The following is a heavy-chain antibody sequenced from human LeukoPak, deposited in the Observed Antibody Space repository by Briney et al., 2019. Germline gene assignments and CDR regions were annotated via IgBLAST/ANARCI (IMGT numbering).Heavy chain of an antibody. CDR3: VRDRDYAFDF. Sequence: GGSLRLSCAAPGFXFSYYSMNWVRQAPGKGLEWISYSNTDGTISYADSVKGRFTISRDNAENSLYLQMNSLRDEDTAVYFCVRDRDYAFDFWGQGTMVTVSS. CDR2: SNTDGTI. V-gene: IGHV3-48*02. CDR1: GFXFSYYS. J-gene: IGHJ3*01.